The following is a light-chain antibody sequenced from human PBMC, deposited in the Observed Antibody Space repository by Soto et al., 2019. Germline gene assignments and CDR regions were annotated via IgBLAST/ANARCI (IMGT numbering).Light chain of an antibody. J-gene: IGKJ1*01. V-gene: IGKV3-20*01. CDR1: QSVSSNY. Sequence: EVVLTQSPGTLSLSPGERATLSCRASQSVSSNYLAWYQQKPGQAPRVLIYGASSRTTGIPDRFSGSGSGTDFTLTISRLEPEDFAVYYCQQYHNSPLTFGQGTKVDI. CDR3: QQYHNSPLT. CDR2: GAS.